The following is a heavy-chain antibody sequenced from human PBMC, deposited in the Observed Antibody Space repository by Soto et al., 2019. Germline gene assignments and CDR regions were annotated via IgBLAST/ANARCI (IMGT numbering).Heavy chain of an antibody. J-gene: IGHJ4*01. D-gene: IGHD5-12*01. CDR3: AKTIEMATIRPFDY. V-gene: IGHV3-23*01. Sequence: PGGSLRLSCAASGFTFYSYAMTWVRQAPGKGLEWVSAISGGGSSTYYADSVKGRFTISRHNSKNTLYLQMRSLRAEDTAVYYCAKTIEMATIRPFDYWGQGTVVTVSS. CDR2: ISGGGSST. CDR1: GFTFYSYA.